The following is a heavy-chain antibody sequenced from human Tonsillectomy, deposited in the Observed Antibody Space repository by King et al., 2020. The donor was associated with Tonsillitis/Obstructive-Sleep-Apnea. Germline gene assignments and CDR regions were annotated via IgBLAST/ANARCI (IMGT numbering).Heavy chain of an antibody. D-gene: IGHD6-19*01. CDR1: GGSFSGYY. CDR3: ARVRGITAVAGRRYYYMDV. J-gene: IGHJ6*03. CDR2: INHSGST. Sequence: VQLQQWGAGLLKPSETLSLTCAVYGGSFSGYYWSWIRQPPGKGLEWIGEINHSGSTNHNPSLKSRVTISVDTSKNQFSLKLSSVTAADTAVYYCARVRGITAVAGRRYYYMDVWGKGTTVTVSS. V-gene: IGHV4-34*01.